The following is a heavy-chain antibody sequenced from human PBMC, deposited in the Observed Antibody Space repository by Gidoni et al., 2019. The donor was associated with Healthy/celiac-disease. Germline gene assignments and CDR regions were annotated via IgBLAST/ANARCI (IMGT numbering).Heavy chain of an antibody. J-gene: IGHJ5*02. V-gene: IGHV1-69*01. CDR2: IIPIFGTA. CDR3: ARDYDSSGYYPPPYNWFDP. D-gene: IGHD3-22*01. CDR1: GGTFSSYA. Sequence: QVQLVQSGAEVKKPGSSVKVSCKASGGTFSSYALSWVRQAPGQGLEWMGGIIPIFGTANYAQKFQGRVTITADESTSTAYMELSSLRSEDTAVYYCARDYDSSGYYPPPYNWFDPWGQGTLVTVSS.